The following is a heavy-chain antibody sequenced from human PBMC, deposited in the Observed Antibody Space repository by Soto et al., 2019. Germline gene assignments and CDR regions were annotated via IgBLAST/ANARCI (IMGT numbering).Heavy chain of an antibody. CDR2: ISYDGSNK. J-gene: IGHJ3*02. CDR1: GFTFSSYA. V-gene: IGHV3-30-3*01. D-gene: IGHD1-20*01. CDR3: ARDFAGITGTSDAFDI. Sequence: GGSLRLSCAASGFTFSSYAMHWVRQAPGKGLEWVAVISYDGSNKYYADSVKGRFTISRDNSKNTLYLQMNSLRAEDTAVYYCARDFAGITGTSDAFDIWGQGTMVTVSS.